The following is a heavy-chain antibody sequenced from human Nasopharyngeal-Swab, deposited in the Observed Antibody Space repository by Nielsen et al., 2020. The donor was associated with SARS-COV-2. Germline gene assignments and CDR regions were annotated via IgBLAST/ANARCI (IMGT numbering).Heavy chain of an antibody. J-gene: IGHJ4*02. CDR2: INAGNGNT. D-gene: IGHD3-10*01. V-gene: IGHV1-3*01. CDR3: ARAGMGRGFDY. Sequence: WVRQAPGQRLEWMGWINAGNGNTKYSQKFQGRVTITRDTSASTAYMELSSLRSEDTAVYYCARAGMGRGFDYWGQGTLVTVSS.